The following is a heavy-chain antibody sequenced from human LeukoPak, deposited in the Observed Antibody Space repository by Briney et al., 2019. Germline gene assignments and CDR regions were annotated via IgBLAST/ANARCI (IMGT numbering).Heavy chain of an antibody. V-gene: IGHV4-30-4*07. D-gene: IGHD2-2*02. Sequence: SQTLSLTCAISGGSISSGGYSWSWIRQPPGKGLEWIGYIFYTGSTYYNPSLKSRVTISVDTSKNQFSLKLSSVTVADTAVYYCARGTYTMTTDAFDIWGQGTMVTVSS. CDR1: GGSISSGGYS. J-gene: IGHJ3*02. CDR2: IFYTGST. CDR3: ARGTYTMTTDAFDI.